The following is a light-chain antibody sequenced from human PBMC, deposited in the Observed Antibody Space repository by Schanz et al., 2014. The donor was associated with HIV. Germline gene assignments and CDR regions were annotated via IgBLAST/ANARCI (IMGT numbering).Light chain of an antibody. V-gene: IGLV2-18*02. CDR1: SSDVGSYDY. Sequence: QSALIQPPSVSGSPGQSVTISCTGTSSDVGSYDYVSWFQQHPGTVPNPMIYNVNTQPSRVPDRFSGSKSGNTASLTVSGLQAEDEADYYCSSYRSNSTCVFGGGTKLTVL. CDR3: SSYRSNSTCV. J-gene: IGLJ2*01. CDR2: NVN.